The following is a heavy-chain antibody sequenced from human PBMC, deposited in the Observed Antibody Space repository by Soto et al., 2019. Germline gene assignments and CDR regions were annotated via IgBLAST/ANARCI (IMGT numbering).Heavy chain of an antibody. J-gene: IGHJ6*02. Sequence: EVQLVESGGGLVQPGRSLRLSCAASGFRFDDYGMHWVRQVPGKGLEWVSGISYYSGSIGYADSVKGRFTISRDNAKNSRYVQRNSLRAEDTALYDCAKSMGGLANGMDVWGQGTTVTVSS. CDR2: ISYYSGSI. V-gene: IGHV3-9*01. CDR1: GFRFDDYG. D-gene: IGHD2-15*01. CDR3: AKSMGGLANGMDV.